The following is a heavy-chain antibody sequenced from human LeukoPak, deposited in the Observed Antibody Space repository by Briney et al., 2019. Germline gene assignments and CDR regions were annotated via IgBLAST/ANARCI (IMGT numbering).Heavy chain of an antibody. Sequence: SETLSLTCTVSGGSISSYYWGWIRQPPGKGLEWIGSIYHSGSTYYNPSLKSRVTISVDTSKNQFSLKLSSVTAADTAVYYCATAVVPAAMYAFDIWGQGTMVTVSS. D-gene: IGHD2-2*01. CDR2: IYHSGST. J-gene: IGHJ3*02. V-gene: IGHV4-38-2*02. CDR3: ATAVVPAAMYAFDI. CDR1: GGSISSYY.